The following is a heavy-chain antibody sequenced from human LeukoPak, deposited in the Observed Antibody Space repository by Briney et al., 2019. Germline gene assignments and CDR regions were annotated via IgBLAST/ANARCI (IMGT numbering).Heavy chain of an antibody. CDR2: ISSSSSYI. V-gene: IGHV3-21*01. D-gene: IGHD3-3*01. CDR3: ARESPTQGDFWSGYKYNWFDP. Sequence: GGSLRLSCAASGFTFSSYSMNWVRQAPGKGLEWVSSISSSSSYIYYADSVKGRFTISRDNAKNSLYLQMNSLRAEDTAVYYCARESPTQGDFWSGYKYNWFDPWGQGALVTVSS. J-gene: IGHJ5*02. CDR1: GFTFSSYS.